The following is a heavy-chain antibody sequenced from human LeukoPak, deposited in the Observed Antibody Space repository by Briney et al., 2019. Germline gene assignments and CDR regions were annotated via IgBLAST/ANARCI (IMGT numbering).Heavy chain of an antibody. D-gene: IGHD1-26*01. V-gene: IGHV1-18*01. CDR1: GYTFISYG. Sequence: ASVKVCCKASGYTFISYGISWVRQAPGQGLEWMGWISAYNGNTNYAQKFQGRVTMTTDTSTSTAYMELRSLRSDDTAVYYCARGEVGGSYGIAFDCWGQGTLVTVSS. CDR3: ARGEVGGSYGIAFDC. J-gene: IGHJ4*02. CDR2: ISAYNGNT.